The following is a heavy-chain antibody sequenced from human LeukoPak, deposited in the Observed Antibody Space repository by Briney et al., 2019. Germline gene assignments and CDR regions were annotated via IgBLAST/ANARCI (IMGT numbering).Heavy chain of an antibody. CDR1: GYSFTSYW. D-gene: IGHD6-13*01. J-gene: IGHJ4*02. Sequence: GESLKISCKGSGYSFTSYWIGWVRQMPGKGLEWMGIIYPGDSDTRYSPSFQGQVTISADKSISTAYLQWSSLKASDTATYYCALARSSSWAYFDYWGQGTLVTVSS. V-gene: IGHV5-51*01. CDR2: IYPGDSDT. CDR3: ALARSSSWAYFDY.